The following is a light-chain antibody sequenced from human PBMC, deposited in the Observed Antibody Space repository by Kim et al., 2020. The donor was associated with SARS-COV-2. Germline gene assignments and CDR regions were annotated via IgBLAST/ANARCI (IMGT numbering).Light chain of an antibody. Sequence: ALGQAVRITCQGDSLRSYYGSWFQQKPGQAPVLVIYGKNNRPSGIPDRFSGSSSENTASLTITGAQAEDEADYYCNSRDSSGNRVLFGGGTQLTVL. CDR1: SLRSYY. J-gene: IGLJ2*01. V-gene: IGLV3-19*01. CDR2: GKN. CDR3: NSRDSSGNRVL.